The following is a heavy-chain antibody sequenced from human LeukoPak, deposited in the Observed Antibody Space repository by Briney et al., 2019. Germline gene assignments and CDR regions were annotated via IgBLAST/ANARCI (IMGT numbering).Heavy chain of an antibody. V-gene: IGHV1-2*02. D-gene: IGHD2-2*01. Sequence: ASVKVSCKASGYTFTGYYMHWVRQGPGQGLEWMGWINPNSGGTNYAQKFQGRVTMTRDTSISTTYMELSRLRSDDTAVYYCAREAVVPAAVYYYYGMDVWGQGTTVTVSS. CDR2: INPNSGGT. CDR3: AREAVVPAAVYYYYGMDV. CDR1: GYTFTGYY. J-gene: IGHJ6*02.